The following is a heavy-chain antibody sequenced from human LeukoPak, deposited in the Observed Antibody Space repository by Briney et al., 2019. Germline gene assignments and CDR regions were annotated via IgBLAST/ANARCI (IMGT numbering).Heavy chain of an antibody. Sequence: SETLSLTCTVSGVSISSNNYYWTWVRQPAGKGLEWIGRIYSSGTTNYSPSLRSRVTISVDTSKNQVSLKLNSVTAADTAVYYCATMPRTGSYDGMDYWGQGTQVTVSS. V-gene: IGHV4-61*02. D-gene: IGHD1-26*01. CDR3: ATMPRTGSYDGMDY. CDR2: IYSSGTT. J-gene: IGHJ4*02. CDR1: GVSISSNNYY.